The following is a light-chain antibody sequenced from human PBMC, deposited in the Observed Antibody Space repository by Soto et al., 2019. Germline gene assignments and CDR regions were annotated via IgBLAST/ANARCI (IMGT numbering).Light chain of an antibody. V-gene: IGKV3-20*01. CDR1: QSVSSSY. CDR3: QQYGSSLPWT. J-gene: IGKJ1*01. CDR2: GAS. Sequence: EIVLTQSPGTLSLSPGERATLSCRASQSVSSSYLAWYQQKPGQAPRLHIYGASSRATGIPDRFSGSGSGTDFTLTISRLETEDFAVYYCQQYGSSLPWTFGQGTKVEIK.